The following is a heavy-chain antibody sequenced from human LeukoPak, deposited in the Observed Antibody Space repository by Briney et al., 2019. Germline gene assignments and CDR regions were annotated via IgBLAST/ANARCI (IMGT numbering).Heavy chain of an antibody. CDR1: GGSISSSSYY. Sequence: MSSETLSLTCTVFGGSISSSSYYWGWIRQPPGKGLEWIGSIYYSGSTYYNPSLKSRVTISVDTSKNQFSLKLSSVTAADTAVYYCARGPQVRRLVRGVIRLYFDYWGQGTLVTVSS. J-gene: IGHJ4*02. V-gene: IGHV4-39*07. CDR3: ARGPQVRRLVRGVIRLYFDY. CDR2: IYYSGST. D-gene: IGHD3-10*01.